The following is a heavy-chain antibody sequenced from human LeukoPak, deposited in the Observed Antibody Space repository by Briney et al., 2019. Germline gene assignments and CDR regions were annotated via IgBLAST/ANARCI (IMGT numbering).Heavy chain of an antibody. CDR3: ARPVDGYGIDY. Sequence: TSETLSLTCTASGGSISSSSYYWGWIRQPPGKGLEWIGSIYYSGSTYYNPSLKSRVTISVDTSKNQFSLKLSSVTAADTAVYYCARPVDGYGIDYWGQGTLVTVSS. CDR2: IYYSGST. V-gene: IGHV4-39*01. J-gene: IGHJ4*02. CDR1: GGSISSSSYY. D-gene: IGHD5-24*01.